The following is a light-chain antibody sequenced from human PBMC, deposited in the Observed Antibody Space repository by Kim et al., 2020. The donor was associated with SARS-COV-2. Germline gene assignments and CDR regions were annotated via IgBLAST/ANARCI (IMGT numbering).Light chain of an antibody. V-gene: IGLV2-23*02. Sequence: QSALTQPASVSGSPGQSITISCTGTNSDVGSYNLVSWYQQHPGKAPKLMIYEVTKRPSGVSNRFSGSKSGNTASLTISGLQAEDEADYYCCSYAGSSTDVVFGGGTQLTVL. J-gene: IGLJ2*01. CDR3: CSYAGSSTDVV. CDR2: EVT. CDR1: NSDVGSYNL.